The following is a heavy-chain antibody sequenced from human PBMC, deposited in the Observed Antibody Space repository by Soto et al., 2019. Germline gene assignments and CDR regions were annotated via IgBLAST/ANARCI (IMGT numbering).Heavy chain of an antibody. J-gene: IGHJ6*03. V-gene: IGHV1-24*01. CDR2: FDPEDGET. D-gene: IGHD4-17*01. CDR1: GYTLTELS. Sequence: ASVKVSCKVSGYTLTELSMHWVRQAPGNGLEWMGGFDPEDGETIYAQKFQGRVTMTEDTSTDTAYMELSSLRSEDTAVYYCARERPGYGDPESYYYYYMDVWGKGTTVTVSS. CDR3: ARERPGYGDPESYYYYYMDV.